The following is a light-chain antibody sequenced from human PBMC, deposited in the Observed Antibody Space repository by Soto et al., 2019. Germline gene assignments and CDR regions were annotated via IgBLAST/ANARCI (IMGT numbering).Light chain of an antibody. J-gene: IGLJ1*01. CDR2: GNS. Sequence: QSVLTQPPSVSGAPGQRVTISCTGSSSNIGAGYDVHWYQQLPGTAPKLLIYGNSNRPSRVPDRFSGSKSGTSDSLAITGLQAEDEADYYCQSYDSSLSGTEVFGTGTKLTVL. V-gene: IGLV1-40*01. CDR1: SSNIGAGYD. CDR3: QSYDSSLSGTEV.